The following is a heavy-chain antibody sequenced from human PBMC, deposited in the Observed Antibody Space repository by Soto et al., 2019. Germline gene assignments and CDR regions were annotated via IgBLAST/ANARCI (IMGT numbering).Heavy chain of an antibody. D-gene: IGHD1-26*01. CDR2: ISSSSSYI. Sequence: GGSLRLSCAASGFTFSSYSMNWVRQAPGKGLEWVSSISSSSSYIYYADSVKGRFTISRDNAKNSLYLQMNSLRAEDTAVYYCASLVGATRNYYYHGMDVWGQGTTVTVSS. J-gene: IGHJ6*02. V-gene: IGHV3-21*01. CDR1: GFTFSSYS. CDR3: ASLVGATRNYYYHGMDV.